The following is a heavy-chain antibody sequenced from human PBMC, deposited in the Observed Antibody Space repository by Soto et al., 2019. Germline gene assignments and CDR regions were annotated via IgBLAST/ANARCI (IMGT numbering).Heavy chain of an antibody. V-gene: IGHV4-39*01. CDR1: GGSMNNYSYY. J-gene: IGHJ4*02. CDR2: IYYTGNT. CDR3: RRHRRRDRIK. Sequence: ASETLTLTCSVSGGSMNNYSYYWGWIRQPPGKGLEWVGTIYYTGNTFYNPSLGSRVTISVDTSKNQLFHTLTSLTVADTAVYYCRRHRRRDRIKWGRGILDTFSS. D-gene: IGHD1-20*01.